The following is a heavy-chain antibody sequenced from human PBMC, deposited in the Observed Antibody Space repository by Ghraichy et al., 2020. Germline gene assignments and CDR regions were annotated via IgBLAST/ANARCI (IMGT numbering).Heavy chain of an antibody. D-gene: IGHD3-10*01. CDR3: ARGRITMVRGVINRYFDL. J-gene: IGHJ2*01. CDR1: GGSFSGYY. V-gene: IGHV4-34*01. CDR2: INHSGST. Sequence: SETLSLTCAVYGGSFSGYYWSWIRQPPGKGLEWIGEINHSGSTNYNPSLKSRVTISVDTSKNQFSLKLSSVTAADTAVYYCARGRITMVRGVINRYFDLWGRGTLVTVSS.